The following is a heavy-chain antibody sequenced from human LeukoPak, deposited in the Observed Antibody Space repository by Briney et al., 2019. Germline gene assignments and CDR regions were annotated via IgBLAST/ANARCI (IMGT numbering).Heavy chain of an antibody. Sequence: GGSLRLSCAASGFTFSDPYMSWLRQAPGKGLEWVSYISGDTTYTTYADSVKGRFTISRHNAKNSLYLQMNSLRAEDTAVYYCARLDSGYLPDYWGQGTLVTVS. D-gene: IGHD3-22*01. V-gene: IGHV3-11*03. CDR1: GFTFSDPY. CDR3: ARLDSGYLPDY. CDR2: ISGDTTYT. J-gene: IGHJ4*02.